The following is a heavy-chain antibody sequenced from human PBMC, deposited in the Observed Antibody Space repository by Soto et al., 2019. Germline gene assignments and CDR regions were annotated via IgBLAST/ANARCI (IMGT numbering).Heavy chain of an antibody. D-gene: IGHD6-19*01. CDR2: ISRSAGNT. V-gene: IGHV3-21*01. CDR1: GFTFSSYS. Sequence: GGSLRLSCAASGFTFSSYSSNWVRQAAGKGLEWVSSISRSAGNTYYADSVKGRFTISRDNAKNSMYLQMNSLRAEDTAVYYCARDQVAGLDAFDIWGQGKMVTVSS. J-gene: IGHJ3*02. CDR3: ARDQVAGLDAFDI.